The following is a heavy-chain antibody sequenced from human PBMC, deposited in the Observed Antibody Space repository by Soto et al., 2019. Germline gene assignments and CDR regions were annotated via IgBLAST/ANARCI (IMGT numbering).Heavy chain of an antibody. D-gene: IGHD3-3*01. Sequence: SETLSLTCTVSGGSISSYYWSWIRQPPGKGLEWIGYIYYSGSTNYNPSLKSRVTISVDTSKNQFSLKLSSVTAADTAVYYCARGSRPLTDLGRFDPWGQGTLVTVSS. CDR3: ARGSRPLTDLGRFDP. J-gene: IGHJ5*02. CDR1: GGSISSYY. CDR2: IYYSGST. V-gene: IGHV4-59*12.